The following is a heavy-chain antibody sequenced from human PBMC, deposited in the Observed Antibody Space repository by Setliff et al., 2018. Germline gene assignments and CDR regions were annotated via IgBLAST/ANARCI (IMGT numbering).Heavy chain of an antibody. Sequence: GGSLRLSCAASGFPFSSYGMHWVRQAPGKGLEWVAFIRYDGSNKYYADSVKGRFTISRDNSKNTLYLQMNSLRAEDTAVYYCAKEGSIAAAPDYWGQGTLVTVSS. D-gene: IGHD6-13*01. V-gene: IGHV3-30*02. J-gene: IGHJ4*02. CDR2: IRYDGSNK. CDR1: GFPFSSYG. CDR3: AKEGSIAAAPDY.